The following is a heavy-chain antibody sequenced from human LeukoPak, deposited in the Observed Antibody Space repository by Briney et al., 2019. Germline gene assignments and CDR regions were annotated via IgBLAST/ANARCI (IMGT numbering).Heavy chain of an antibody. V-gene: IGHV4-34*01. Sequence: AETLSLTCAVYGGSFSGYNWSWIRQPPGKGLEWIGEINGSGSTIYNPSLKSRVTISVDTSKNQFSLKLSSVTAADTAVYYCARKKGDYVWGSYRVIYYFDYWGQGTLVTVSS. CDR2: INGSGST. CDR3: ARKKGDYVWGSYRVIYYFDY. CDR1: GGSFSGYN. D-gene: IGHD3-16*02. J-gene: IGHJ4*02.